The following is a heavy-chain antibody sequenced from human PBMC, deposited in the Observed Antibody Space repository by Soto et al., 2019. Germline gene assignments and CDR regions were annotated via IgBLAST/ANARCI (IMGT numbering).Heavy chain of an antibody. CDR2: IKQDGIEK. Sequence: GGSLRLSCAASGFTLSSYWMSWVRQAPGKGLEWVANIKQDGIEKNYVDSVKGRFTISRDNAKRSLYLQMSSLRAEDTAVYFCARDGLYFDTSGYYAYWGQGILVTVSS. V-gene: IGHV3-7*03. CDR3: ARDGLYFDTSGYYAY. CDR1: GFTLSSYW. J-gene: IGHJ4*02. D-gene: IGHD3-22*01.